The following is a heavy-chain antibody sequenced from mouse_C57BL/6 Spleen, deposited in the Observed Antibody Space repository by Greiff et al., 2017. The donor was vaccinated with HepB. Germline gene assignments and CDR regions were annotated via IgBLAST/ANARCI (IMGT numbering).Heavy chain of an antibody. V-gene: IGHV1-15*01. CDR3: TRKGYGSSGDYFDY. J-gene: IGHJ2*01. Sequence: QVQLQQSGAELVRPGASVTLSCKASGYTFTDYEMHWVKQTPVHGLEWIGAIDPETGGTASNQKFKGKAILTADKSSSTAYMELRSLTSEDSAVYYCTRKGYGSSGDYFDYWGQGTTLTVSS. CDR2: IDPETGGT. CDR1: GYTFTDYE. D-gene: IGHD1-1*01.